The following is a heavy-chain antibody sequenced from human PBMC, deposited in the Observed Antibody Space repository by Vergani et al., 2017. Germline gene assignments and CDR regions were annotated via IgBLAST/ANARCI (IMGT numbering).Heavy chain of an antibody. CDR1: GFTFSDYY. D-gene: IGHD2-8*01. Sequence: QVQLVESGGGLVKPGGSLRLSCAASGFTFSDYYMSWIRQAPGKGLEWVSYISSSSSYTNYADSVKGRFTISRDNAKNSLYLQMNSLRAEDTAVYYCAREGCTNGVCYTGFYYWGQGTLVTVSS. J-gene: IGHJ4*02. CDR2: ISSSSSYT. V-gene: IGHV3-11*05. CDR3: AREGCTNGVCYTGFYY.